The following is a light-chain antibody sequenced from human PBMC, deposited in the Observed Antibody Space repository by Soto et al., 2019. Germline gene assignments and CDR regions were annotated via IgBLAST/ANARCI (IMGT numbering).Light chain of an antibody. V-gene: IGLV2-11*01. J-gene: IGLJ1*01. CDR2: DVS. Sequence: QSALTQPRSVSGSPGRSVTISCAGTSSDVGGYNYVSWYQQHPGKGPKLMIYDVSERPSGVPDRFSGSKSGTTASLTISGLQAEDEADYYCCSYAGSYTYVFGTGTKVTVL. CDR1: SSDVGGYNY. CDR3: CSYAGSYTYV.